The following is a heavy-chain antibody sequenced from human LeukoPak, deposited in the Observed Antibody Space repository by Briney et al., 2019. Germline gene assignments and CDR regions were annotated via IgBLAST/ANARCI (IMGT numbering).Heavy chain of an antibody. CDR2: IIPIFGTA. J-gene: IGHJ3*02. V-gene: IGHV1-69*05. CDR3: ATPVVGAGEAFDI. CDR1: GGTFGSYA. D-gene: IGHD2-2*01. Sequence: GASVKVSCKASGGTFGSYAISWVRQAPGQGLEWMGRIIPIFGTANYAQKFQGRITITTDESTSTAYMELSSLRSEDTAVYYCATPVVGAGEAFDIWGQGTMVTVSS.